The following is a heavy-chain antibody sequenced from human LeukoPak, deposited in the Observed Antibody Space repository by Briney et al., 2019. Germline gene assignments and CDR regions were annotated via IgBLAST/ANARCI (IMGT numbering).Heavy chain of an antibody. J-gene: IGHJ4*02. V-gene: IGHV1-69*04. CDR2: IIPILGIA. CDR3: ARDRGTVTGYFDY. Sequence: SVKVSCKASGGTFSSYAISWVRQAPGQGLEWMARIIPILGIANYAQKFQGRVTITADKSTSTAYMELSSLRSEDTAVYYCARDRGTVTGYFDYWGQGTLVTVSS. CDR1: GGTFSSYA. D-gene: IGHD4-17*01.